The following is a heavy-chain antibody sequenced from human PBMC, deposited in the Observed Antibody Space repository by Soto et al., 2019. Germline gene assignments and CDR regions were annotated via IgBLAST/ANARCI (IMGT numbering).Heavy chain of an antibody. CDR3: ARDVVVGAPPTIVVVDAGAFDI. Sequence: QVQLVQSGAEVKKPGASVKVSCKASGYTFTSYYMHWVRQAPGQGLEWMGIINPSGGSTSYAQKFQGRVTMTRDTSTSTVYMELSSLRSEDTAVYYCARDVVVGAPPTIVVVDAGAFDIWGQGTMVTVSS. J-gene: IGHJ3*02. V-gene: IGHV1-46*01. D-gene: IGHD3-22*01. CDR1: GYTFTSYY. CDR2: INPSGGST.